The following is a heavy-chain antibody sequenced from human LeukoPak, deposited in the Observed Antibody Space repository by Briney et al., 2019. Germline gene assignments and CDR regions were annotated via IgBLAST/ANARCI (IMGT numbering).Heavy chain of an antibody. CDR2: IYHSGST. V-gene: IGHV4-30-2*01. D-gene: IGHD6-25*01. CDR1: GGSISSGGYS. Sequence: SQTLSLTCAVSGGSISSGGYSWSWIRQPPGKGLEWIGYIYHSGSTYYNPSLKSRVTISVDRSKNQFSLNLSSVTAADTAVYYCARGGLNLPYYYYGMDVWGQGTTVTVSS. CDR3: ARGGLNLPYYYYGMDV. J-gene: IGHJ6*02.